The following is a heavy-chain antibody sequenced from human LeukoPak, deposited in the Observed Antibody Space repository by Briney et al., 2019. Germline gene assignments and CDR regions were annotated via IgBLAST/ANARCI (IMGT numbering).Heavy chain of an antibody. Sequence: SQTLSLTCAISGDSVSSNSAAWNWIRQSPSRGLEWLGRTYYRSKWYNDYAVSVKSRITINPDTSKNQFSLQLNSVTPEDTAVYYCAKSSTYSSVWYPVTEPYYFDYWGQGTLVTVSS. CDR2: TYYRSKWYN. CDR3: AKSSTYSSVWYPVTEPYYFDY. V-gene: IGHV6-1*01. D-gene: IGHD6-19*01. CDR1: GDSVSSNSAA. J-gene: IGHJ4*02.